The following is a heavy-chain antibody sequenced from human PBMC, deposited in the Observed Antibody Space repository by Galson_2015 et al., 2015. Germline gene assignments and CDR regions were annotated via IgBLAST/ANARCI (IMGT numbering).Heavy chain of an antibody. V-gene: IGHV3-33*01. CDR2: IWYDGSNK. D-gene: IGHD5-18*01. Sequence: SLRLSCAASGFTFSSYGMHWVRQAPGKGLEWVAVIWYDGSNKYYADSVKGRFTISRDNSKNTLYLQMNSLRAEDTAVYYCARKKTTAMVTDYWGQGTLVTVSS. J-gene: IGHJ4*02. CDR3: ARKKTTAMVTDY. CDR1: GFTFSSYG.